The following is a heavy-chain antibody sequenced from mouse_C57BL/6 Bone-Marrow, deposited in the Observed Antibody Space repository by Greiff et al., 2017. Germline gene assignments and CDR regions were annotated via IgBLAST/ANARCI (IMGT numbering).Heavy chain of an antibody. CDR2: IYPGSGST. CDR1: GYTFTSYW. V-gene: IGHV1-55*01. CDR3: AREGSHSDAMDY. D-gene: IGHD6-1*01. J-gene: IGHJ4*01. Sequence: VQLQQSGAELVKPGASVKMSCKASGYTFTSYWITWVKQRPGQGLEWIGDIYPGSGSTNYNEKFKSKATLTVDTSSSTAYMQLSSLTSEDSAVYYCAREGSHSDAMDYWGQGTSVTVSS.